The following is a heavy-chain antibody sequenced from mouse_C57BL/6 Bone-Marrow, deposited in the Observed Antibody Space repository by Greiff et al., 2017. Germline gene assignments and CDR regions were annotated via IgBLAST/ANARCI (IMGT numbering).Heavy chain of an antibody. CDR1: GFTFSSYA. CDR3: TAVYYSNPWYFDV. CDR2: ISSGGDYI. J-gene: IGHJ1*03. D-gene: IGHD2-5*01. Sequence: EVMLVESGEGLVKPGGSLKLSCAASGFTFSSYAMSWVRQTPEKRLEWVAYISSGGDYIYYADTVKGRFTISRDNARNTLYLQMSSLKSKDTAMYYCTAVYYSNPWYFDVWGTGTTVTVSS. V-gene: IGHV5-9-1*02.